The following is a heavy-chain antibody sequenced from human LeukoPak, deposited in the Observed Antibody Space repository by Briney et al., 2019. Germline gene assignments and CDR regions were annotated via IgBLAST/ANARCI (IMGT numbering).Heavy chain of an antibody. D-gene: IGHD4-17*01. CDR1: GYTFTSYY. CDR3: AKVDYGDYPDFDY. CDR2: INPSGGST. V-gene: IGHV1-46*01. Sequence: GASVKVSCKAPGYTFTSYYMHWVRQAPGQGLEWMGIINPSGGSTSYAQKFQGRVTMTRDMSTSTVYMELNSLRAEDTAVYYCAKVDYGDYPDFDYWGQGTLVTVSS. J-gene: IGHJ4*02.